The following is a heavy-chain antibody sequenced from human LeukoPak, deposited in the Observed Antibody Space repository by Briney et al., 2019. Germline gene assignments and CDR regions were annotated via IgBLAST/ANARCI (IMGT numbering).Heavy chain of an antibody. V-gene: IGHV4-31*03. D-gene: IGHD1-14*01. J-gene: IGHJ3*01. CDR3: SRDCTGGSCPTGGHDAFDF. CDR2: FYYSGST. Sequence: SQTLSLTCTVSGGSISSGAYYWSWIPQYPGQGLEWIVYFYYSGSTYYNPSLKSRVTISVDTSENQFSLELTSVTAADTAVYYCSRDCTGGSCPTGGHDAFDFWGQGLMVTVSS. CDR1: GGSISSGAYY.